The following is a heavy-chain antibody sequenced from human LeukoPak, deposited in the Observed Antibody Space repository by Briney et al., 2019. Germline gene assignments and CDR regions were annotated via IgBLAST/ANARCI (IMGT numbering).Heavy chain of an antibody. D-gene: IGHD6-25*01. CDR1: GFTFSSYW. J-gene: IGHJ4*02. Sequence: PGGSLRLSCAASGFTFSSYWMSWVRQAPGKGLEWVANIKQDGSEKYYVDSVKGRLTISRDNAKNSLYLQMNSLRAEDTAVYYCARADVWAEAALDYWGQGTLVTVSS. CDR2: IKQDGSEK. CDR3: ARADVWAEAALDY. V-gene: IGHV3-7*01.